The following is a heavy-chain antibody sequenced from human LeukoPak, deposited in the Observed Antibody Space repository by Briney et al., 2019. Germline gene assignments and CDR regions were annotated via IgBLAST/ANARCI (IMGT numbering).Heavy chain of an antibody. J-gene: IGHJ4*02. Sequence: SETLSLTCTVSGGSISSYYWSWIRQPPGKGLEWIGYIYYSGSTNYNPPLKSRVTISVDTSKNQFSLKLSSVTAADTAVYYCARDNGDYLDYWGQGTLVTVSS. CDR3: ARDNGDYLDY. V-gene: IGHV4-59*01. CDR2: IYYSGST. D-gene: IGHD4-17*01. CDR1: GGSISSYY.